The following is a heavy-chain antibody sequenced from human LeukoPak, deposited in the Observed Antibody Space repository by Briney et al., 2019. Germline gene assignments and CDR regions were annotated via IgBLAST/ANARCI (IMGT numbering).Heavy chain of an antibody. D-gene: IGHD3-16*02. CDR3: AKGARIMITFGGVIVF. CDR2: ISYDGSNK. CDR1: GFTFSSYG. V-gene: IGHV3-30*18. J-gene: IGHJ4*02. Sequence: PGGSLRLSCAASGFTFSSYGMHWVRQAPGKGLEWVAVISYDGSNKYYADSVKGRFTISRDNSKNTLYLQMNSLRAEDTAVYYCAKGARIMITFGGVIVFGGQGTLVTVSS.